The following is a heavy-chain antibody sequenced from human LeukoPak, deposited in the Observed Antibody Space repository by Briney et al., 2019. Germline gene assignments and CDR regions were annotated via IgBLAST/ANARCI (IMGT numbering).Heavy chain of an antibody. CDR2: IRGSSRFI. CDR1: GFSFSEHS. D-gene: IGHD3-16*01. V-gene: IGHV3-21*01. Sequence: GPLRLSCAASGFSFSEHSMGWVRLAPGKGLEWVSSIRGSSRFIFYVDSVKGRFTVSRDNAKNLVFLQMHGLRADDTAVYYCVTGDNPDDTWESHLDAFDIWGQGTMVTVSS. CDR3: VTGDNPDDTWESHLDAFDI. J-gene: IGHJ3*02.